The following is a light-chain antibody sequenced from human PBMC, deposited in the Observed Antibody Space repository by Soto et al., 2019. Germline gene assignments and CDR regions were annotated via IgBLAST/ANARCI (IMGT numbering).Light chain of an antibody. V-gene: IGLV1-40*01. CDR1: SSNIGAGYD. CDR2: GNS. J-gene: IGLJ3*02. Sequence: QSVLTQPPSVSGAPGQRVTISCTGSSSNIGAGYDVHWYQQLPGTAPKLLIYGNSNRPSGVPDRFSGSKSGTSASLAITGLQAEDEADYYCQSYDSSLSGSEWVFGGGTKLNVL. CDR3: QSYDSSLSGSEWV.